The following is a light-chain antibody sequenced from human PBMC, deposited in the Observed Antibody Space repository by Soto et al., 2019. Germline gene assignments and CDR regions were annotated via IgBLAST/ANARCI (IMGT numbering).Light chain of an antibody. CDR1: QAVNTR. Sequence: EIVLTQSPATLSSFPGDRVTLSCRASQAVNTRLAWYQHKPGQAPRLLIYLASNRAAGVPARFSGSGSGTDFTLTISSLEPEDFAVYYCQQRSKWPATFGQGTRLEIK. CDR2: LAS. J-gene: IGKJ5*01. CDR3: QQRSKWPAT. V-gene: IGKV3D-11*01.